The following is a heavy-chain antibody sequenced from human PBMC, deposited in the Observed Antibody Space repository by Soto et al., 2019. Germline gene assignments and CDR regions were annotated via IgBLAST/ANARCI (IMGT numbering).Heavy chain of an antibody. D-gene: IGHD3-3*01. CDR2: IYYSGST. V-gene: IGHV4-59*01. Sequence: SSETLSLTCTVSGGSISSYYWSWIRQPPGKGLEWIGYIYYSGSTNYNPSLKSRVTISVDTSKNQFSLKLSSVTAADTAVYYCARARAQDFWSGYYAVLGMDVWGQGTTVTVSS. CDR1: GGSISSYY. J-gene: IGHJ6*02. CDR3: ARARAQDFWSGYYAVLGMDV.